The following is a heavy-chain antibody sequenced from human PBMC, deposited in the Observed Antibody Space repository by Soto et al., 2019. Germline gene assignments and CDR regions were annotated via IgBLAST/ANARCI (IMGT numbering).Heavy chain of an antibody. V-gene: IGHV1-69*04. J-gene: IGHJ5*01. Sequence: GASVKVSCKASGGTFSSYTISWVRQAPGQGLEWMGRIIPILGIANYAQKFQGRVTITADKSTSTAYMELSSLRSEDTAVYYCARDRYYGSGVFDSWGQGTLVTVSS. CDR2: IIPILGIA. CDR3: ARDRYYGSGVFDS. CDR1: GGTFSSYT. D-gene: IGHD3-10*01.